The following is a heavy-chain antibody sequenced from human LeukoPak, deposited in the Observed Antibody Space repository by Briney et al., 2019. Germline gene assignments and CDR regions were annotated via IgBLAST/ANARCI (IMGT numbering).Heavy chain of an antibody. CDR1: GYSFTSYW. V-gene: IGHV5-51*01. CDR2: IYPVDSDT. D-gene: IGHD2-15*01. CDR3: ARRGAFSGYCSGGSCYSFDY. Sequence: GESLKISCKGPGYSFTSYWIGWVRQMPGKGLEWMGIIYPVDSDTRYSPSFQGQVTISADKSISTAYLQWSSLKASDTAMYYCARRGAFSGYCSGGSCYSFDYWGQGTLVTVPS. J-gene: IGHJ4*02.